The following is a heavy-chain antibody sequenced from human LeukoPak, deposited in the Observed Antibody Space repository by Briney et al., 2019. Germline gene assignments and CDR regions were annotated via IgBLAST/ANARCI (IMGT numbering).Heavy chain of an antibody. V-gene: IGHV4-38-2*01. CDR1: GYSISSGYY. Sequence: PSETLSLTCAVSGYSISSGYYWGWIRQPPGKGLEWIGSIYHSGSTYYNPSLKSRVTISVDTSKNQFSLKLSSVTAADTAVYYCARVYSSPYYYMDVWGKETTVTVSS. D-gene: IGHD6-13*01. CDR3: ARVYSSPYYYMDV. CDR2: IYHSGST. J-gene: IGHJ6*03.